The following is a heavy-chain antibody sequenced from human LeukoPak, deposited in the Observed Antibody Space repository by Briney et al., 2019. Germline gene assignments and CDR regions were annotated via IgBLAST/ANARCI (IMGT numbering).Heavy chain of an antibody. CDR1: GFTFSSYS. CDR3: ARDIEYCGGDCYSRSGY. V-gene: IGHV3-21*01. Sequence: PGGSLRLSCAASGFTFSSYSMNWVRQAPGKGLEWVSSISSSSSYIYYADSVKGRFTISRDNAKNSLYLQMSSLRAEDTAVHYCARDIEYCGGDCYSRSGYWGQGTLVTVSS. J-gene: IGHJ4*02. D-gene: IGHD2-21*02. CDR2: ISSSSSYI.